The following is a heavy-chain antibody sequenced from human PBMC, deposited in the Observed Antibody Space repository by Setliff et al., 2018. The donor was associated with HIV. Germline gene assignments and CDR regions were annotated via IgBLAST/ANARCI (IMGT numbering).Heavy chain of an antibody. Sequence: SETLSLTCTVSGYSISSGFYWGWIRQPPGKGLEWIGSIYHSGNTYYIPSLQSRVTISVDTSKNQFSLKLNSVTAADAAVYYCASRVYYYDSSGYLREEGFDPWGQGTLVTVSS. V-gene: IGHV4-38-2*02. CDR1: GYSISSGFY. D-gene: IGHD3-22*01. J-gene: IGHJ5*02. CDR3: ASRVYYYDSSGYLREEGFDP. CDR2: IYHSGNT.